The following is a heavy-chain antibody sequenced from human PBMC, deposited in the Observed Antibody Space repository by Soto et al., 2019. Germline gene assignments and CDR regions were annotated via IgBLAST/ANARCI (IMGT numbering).Heavy chain of an antibody. CDR2: TYYRSKWYY. D-gene: IGHD1-26*01. J-gene: IGHJ4*01. CDR1: GDSVSSNSAG. Sequence: TLSLTCAITGDSVSSNSAGWSWARQSPSRGLEWLGRTYYRSKWYYEYAVSVRGRITINPDTSKNQYSLQLNSVTPEDTAVYFCARGEQYSGRIFDYWGQGTLVTVSS. V-gene: IGHV6-1*01. CDR3: ARGEQYSGRIFDY.